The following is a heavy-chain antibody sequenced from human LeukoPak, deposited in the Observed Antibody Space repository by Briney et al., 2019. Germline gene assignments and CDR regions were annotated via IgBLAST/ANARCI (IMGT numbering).Heavy chain of an antibody. J-gene: IGHJ6*03. CDR1: GFSFSGSA. CDR3: STTTVRVGNNYMDV. CDR2: IRSEPNSYAT. D-gene: IGHD4-17*01. V-gene: IGHV3-73*01. Sequence: GGSLRLSCESSGFSFSGSAIHWVRQASGKGPEWVGRIRSEPNSYATTYVASVKGRFTIFRDDSRNTAYLQMNSLKTGDTAVYYCSTTTVRVGNNYMDVWGKGTTVTVSS.